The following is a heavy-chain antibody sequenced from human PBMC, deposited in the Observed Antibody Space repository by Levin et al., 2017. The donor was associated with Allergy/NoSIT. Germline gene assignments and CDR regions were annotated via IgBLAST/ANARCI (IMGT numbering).Heavy chain of an antibody. Sequence: GESLKISCVASGFSFSTSWMTWVRQAPGKGLEWVANIKADGSEKYYGDSMKGRFTVSRDNPKDSLYLQMNSPRAEDTAVYYCARDLSYWGQGTLVTVSS. V-gene: IGHV3-7*01. J-gene: IGHJ4*02. CDR3: ARDLSY. CDR2: IKADGSEK. CDR1: GFSFSTSW.